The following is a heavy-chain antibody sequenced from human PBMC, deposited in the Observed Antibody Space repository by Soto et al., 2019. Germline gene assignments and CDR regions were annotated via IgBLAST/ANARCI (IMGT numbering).Heavy chain of an antibody. CDR3: AREGGYCSGGSCLYNWFDP. CDR2: ISAYNGNT. Sequence: ASVKVSCKASGYTFTSYGISWVRQAPGQGLEWMGWISAYNGNTNYAQKLQGRVTMTTDTSTSTAYMELRSLRSDDTAVYYCAREGGYCSGGSCLYNWFDPWGQGTLVTVSS. V-gene: IGHV1-18*01. D-gene: IGHD2-15*01. J-gene: IGHJ5*02. CDR1: GYTFTSYG.